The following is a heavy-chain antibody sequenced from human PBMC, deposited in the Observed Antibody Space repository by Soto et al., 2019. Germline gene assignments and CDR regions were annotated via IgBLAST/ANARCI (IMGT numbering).Heavy chain of an antibody. CDR3: VRVRVGSITLNYDMDV. V-gene: IGHV1-69*13. CDR2: IIPILHIT. Sequence: SVKVSCKASGDTLSRHGISWVRQAPAQGLEWMGGIIPILHITNYAQKLQGILMITAEESTGSSYMDLSRLGYGDSAVHFCVRVRVGSITLNYDMDVWGQGTTVTVSS. J-gene: IGHJ6*02. D-gene: IGHD5-12*01. CDR1: GDTLSRHG.